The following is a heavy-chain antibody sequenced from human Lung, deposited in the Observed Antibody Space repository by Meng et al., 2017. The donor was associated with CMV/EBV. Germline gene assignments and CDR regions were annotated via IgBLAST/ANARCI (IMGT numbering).Heavy chain of an antibody. Sequence: ASVKVSCKAFPYTFINYQFNWLRLVPGQGLEWMGRVSAYSGHTHYAQNFQGRVILSTETSTDTVFMQLTGLTADDTAIYYCAAGEGQLSLDHWGQGTLVTVSS. CDR1: PYTFINYQ. CDR3: AAGEGQLSLDH. V-gene: IGHV1-18*01. CDR2: VSAYSGHT. J-gene: IGHJ4*02. D-gene: IGHD5-18*01.